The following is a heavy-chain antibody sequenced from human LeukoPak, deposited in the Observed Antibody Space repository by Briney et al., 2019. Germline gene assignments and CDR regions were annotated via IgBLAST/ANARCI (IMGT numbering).Heavy chain of an antibody. CDR2: IYYDDSET. CDR1: GYSFTNYW. CDR3: ARRGRDGYNYYYYMDV. J-gene: IGHJ6*03. Sequence: GESLKISCKGGGYSFTNYWIVWVRQMPGKGLEWMGVIYYDDSETQYSPSFQGQVTISADKSISTAYLQWSSLKASDTAMYYCARRGRDGYNYYYYMDVWGKGTTVTISS. D-gene: IGHD5-24*01. V-gene: IGHV5-51*01.